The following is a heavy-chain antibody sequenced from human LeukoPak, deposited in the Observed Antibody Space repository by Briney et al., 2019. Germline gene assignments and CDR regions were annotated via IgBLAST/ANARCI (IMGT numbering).Heavy chain of an antibody. CDR3: ARESDTAMVNWYFDL. D-gene: IGHD5-18*01. V-gene: IGHV4-4*07. Sequence: SETLSLPCTVSGGSISRYYWSWIPQPAGEGLEWIGRIYTCWCTNYNPPFKRPVTLSVDTSNNQYSLKLSSVTAADTAVYYCARESDTAMVNWYFDLWGRGTLVTVSS. CDR1: GGSISRYY. J-gene: IGHJ2*01. CDR2: IYTCWCT.